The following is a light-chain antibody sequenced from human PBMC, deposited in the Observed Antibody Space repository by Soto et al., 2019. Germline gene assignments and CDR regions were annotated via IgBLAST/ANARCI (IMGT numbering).Light chain of an antibody. CDR3: TSYTTSSTLVV. J-gene: IGLJ2*01. CDR1: SSDVGGYNY. Sequence: QSVLTQPASVSGSPGQSITISCTGTSSDVGGYNYVSWYQQHPGKAPKLLIYDVTNRPSGVSNRFSGSKSGNTASLTSSGVQAEDEADYYCTSYTTSSTLVVFGGGTKLTVL. CDR2: DVT. V-gene: IGLV2-14*01.